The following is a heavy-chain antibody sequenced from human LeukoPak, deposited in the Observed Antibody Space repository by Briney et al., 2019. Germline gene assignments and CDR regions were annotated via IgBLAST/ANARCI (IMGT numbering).Heavy chain of an antibody. CDR2: IYYSGNT. V-gene: IGHV4-59*01. D-gene: IGHD3-9*01. CDR3: ARNDILTGYYIPGAFDI. CDR1: GGSISGYY. Sequence: SETLSLTCTVSGGSISGYYWSWIRQPPGKGLEWIGYIYYSGNTNYNPSLKSRVTISVDTSKNQFSLKLSSVTAADTAVYYCARNDILTGYYIPGAFDIWGQGTMVTVSP. J-gene: IGHJ3*02.